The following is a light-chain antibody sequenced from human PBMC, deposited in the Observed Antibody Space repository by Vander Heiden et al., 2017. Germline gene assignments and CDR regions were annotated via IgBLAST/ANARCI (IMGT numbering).Light chain of an antibody. Sequence: DILITQSPDSLPVSLGERATINCKSSQSVLYSSNNKTYLAWYQQKPGQAPRLLIYGASTRESGVPDRFSGSGSGTDFTLTISRLEAEDVAVYYCQQYYISPPTFGQGTRLEIK. V-gene: IGKV4-1*01. CDR3: QQYYISPPT. CDR1: QSVLYSSNNKTY. CDR2: GAS. J-gene: IGKJ1*01.